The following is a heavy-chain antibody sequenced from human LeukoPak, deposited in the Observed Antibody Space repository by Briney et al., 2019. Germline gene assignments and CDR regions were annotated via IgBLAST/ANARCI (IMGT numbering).Heavy chain of an antibody. CDR3: ARDRVGGSYVFDI. CDR2: ISDSSGYT. J-gene: IGHJ3*02. Sequence: GGSLRLSCAASGFTFSDYYMSWIRQAPGKGLEWVSYISDSSGYTKDADSVKGRFTISRDNAKKSLYLQMDSLRAEDTAVYYCARDRVGGSYVFDIWGQGTMVTVSS. D-gene: IGHD1-26*01. V-gene: IGHV3-11*06. CDR1: GFTFSDYY.